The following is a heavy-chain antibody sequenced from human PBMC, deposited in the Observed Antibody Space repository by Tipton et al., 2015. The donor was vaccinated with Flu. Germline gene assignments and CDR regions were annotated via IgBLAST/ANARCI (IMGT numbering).Heavy chain of an antibody. CDR1: GFTFTNYE. J-gene: IGHJ3*02. CDR2: VGKSGRGT. CDR3: AREYTSTSGDAYDI. Sequence: CAASGFTFTNYEMNWVRQAPGKGLEWISYVGKSGRGTYFADSVKGRFSISRDNDNSSVDLQMNSLRADDTAVYYCAREYTSTSGDAYDIWGQGTMVTVSS. D-gene: IGHD6-6*01. V-gene: IGHV3-48*03.